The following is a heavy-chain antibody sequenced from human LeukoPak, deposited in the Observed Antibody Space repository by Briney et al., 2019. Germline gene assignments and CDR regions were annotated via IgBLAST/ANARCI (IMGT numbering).Heavy chain of an antibody. V-gene: IGHV4-59*01. Sequence: PSETLSLTGSVSGGSITNYYWSWIRQPPGRGLEWIGYIYYRGNTYYNASLKSRVTISVDTSQNEVSLNLTSVTAADTAVYYCARGVGALGYWGRGTLVTVSS. D-gene: IGHD3-16*01. CDR2: IYYRGNT. CDR1: GGSITNYY. J-gene: IGHJ4*02. CDR3: ARGVGALGY.